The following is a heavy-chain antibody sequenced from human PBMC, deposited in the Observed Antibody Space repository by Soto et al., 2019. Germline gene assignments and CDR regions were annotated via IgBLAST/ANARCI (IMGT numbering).Heavy chain of an antibody. D-gene: IGHD2-8*01. Sequence: PGESLKISCRGSGYSFSTYRIGWVRQMPGKGLEWMGIIQPLDSDTRYSPSFQGQVSISADKSISTAYLQWSSLKASDTAMYYCARQRVYAGTIDYWGQGTLVTVSS. CDR3: ARQRVYAGTIDY. V-gene: IGHV5-51*01. CDR1: GYSFSTYR. CDR2: IQPLDSDT. J-gene: IGHJ4*02.